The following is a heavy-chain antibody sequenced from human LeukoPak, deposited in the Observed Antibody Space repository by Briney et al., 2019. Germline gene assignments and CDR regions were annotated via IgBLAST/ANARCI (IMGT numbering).Heavy chain of an antibody. V-gene: IGHV1-58*02. CDR2: IVVGSGNT. J-gene: IGHJ3*02. CDR1: GFTFSNSA. Sequence: SVKVSCKASGFTFSNSAMQWVRQARGQRLEWIGWIVVGSGNTNYAQKFQERVTITRDMSTSTAYMELSSLRSEDTAVYYCARAPPHCSSTSCPVYGAFDIWGQGTMVTVSS. CDR3: ARAPPHCSSTSCPVYGAFDI. D-gene: IGHD2-2*01.